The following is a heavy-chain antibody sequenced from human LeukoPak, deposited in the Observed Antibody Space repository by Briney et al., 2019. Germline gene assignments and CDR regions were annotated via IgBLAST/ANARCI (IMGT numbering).Heavy chain of an antibody. CDR2: IYYSGDT. CDR1: GGSISSGGYY. J-gene: IGHJ4*02. Sequence: PSQTLSLTCTVSGGSISSGGYYWTWIRQHPGKGLEWIGNIYYSGDTYYNPSLRSRISILVDTSKNQFSLKVTSATAADTAVYFCARADSSYGGYFDYWGQGILVTVSS. CDR3: ARADSSYGGYFDY. V-gene: IGHV4-31*02. D-gene: IGHD5-12*01.